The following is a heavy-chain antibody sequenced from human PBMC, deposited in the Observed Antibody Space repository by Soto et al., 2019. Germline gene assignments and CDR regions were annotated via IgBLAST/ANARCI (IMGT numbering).Heavy chain of an antibody. V-gene: IGHV2-26*01. CDR2: IFSNDDE. Sequence: QVSLKESGPVLVKPTETLTLTCTVSGFSLSNPRMGVSWIRQPPGKALEWLAHIFSNDDESYSTSLKGRVTLSKDTTKCRVVLTMTNMDPVDTAPYSGARVYDTSGYEYWGQGTLVTVSS. D-gene: IGHD3-22*01. J-gene: IGHJ4*02. CDR1: GFSLSNPRMG. CDR3: ARVYDTSGYEY.